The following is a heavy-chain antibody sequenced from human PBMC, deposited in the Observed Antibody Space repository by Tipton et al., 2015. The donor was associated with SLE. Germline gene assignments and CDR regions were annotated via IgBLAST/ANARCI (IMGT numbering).Heavy chain of an antibody. CDR1: GGSISSYY. Sequence: TLSLTCTVSGGSISSYYWSWIRQPPGKGLEWIGSIYYSGSTNYNPSLKSRVTISVGTSKNQFSLKLSSVTAADTAVYYCARGGIADPFDYWGQGTLVTVSS. CDR3: ARGGIADPFDY. J-gene: IGHJ4*02. D-gene: IGHD6-13*01. V-gene: IGHV4-59*01. CDR2: IYYSGST.